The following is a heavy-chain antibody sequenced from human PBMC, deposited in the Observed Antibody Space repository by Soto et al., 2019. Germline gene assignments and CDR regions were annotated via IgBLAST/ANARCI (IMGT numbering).Heavy chain of an antibody. V-gene: IGHV1-18*01. Sequence: ASVKVSCKASGYTFTSYGISWVRQAPGQGLEWMGWISAYNGNTNYAQKIQGRVTMTTDTSASTAYMELSSLRSEDTAVYYCARDIEAYDFWSGYYQKHDAFDIWGKGTMVTVSS. CDR1: GYTFTSYG. J-gene: IGHJ3*02. D-gene: IGHD3-3*01. CDR2: ISAYNGNT. CDR3: ARDIEAYDFWSGYYQKHDAFDI.